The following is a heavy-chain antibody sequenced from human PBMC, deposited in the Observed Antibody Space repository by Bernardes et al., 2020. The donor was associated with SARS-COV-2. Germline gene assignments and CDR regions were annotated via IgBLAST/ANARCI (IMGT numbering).Heavy chain of an antibody. Sequence: GGSLRLSCAASGFTFSSYAMSWVRQAPGKGLEWVSAISGSGGSTYYADSVKGRFTISRDNSKNTLYLQMNSLRAEDTAVYYCAKGLKDYYYYGMDVWGQGTTVTVSS. CDR3: AKGLKDYYYYGMDV. J-gene: IGHJ6*02. CDR2: ISGSGGST. D-gene: IGHD2-15*01. CDR1: GFTFSSYA. V-gene: IGHV3-23*01.